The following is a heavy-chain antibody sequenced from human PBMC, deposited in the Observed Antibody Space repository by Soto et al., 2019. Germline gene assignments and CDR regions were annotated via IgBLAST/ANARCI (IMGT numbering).Heavy chain of an antibody. CDR1: GGSISGYY. CDR3: ASIDPNNDY. V-gene: IGHV4-59*01. D-gene: IGHD1-1*01. Sequence: SETLSLTCTVSGGSISGYYWSWIRQPPGKGLEWIGYIYYSRSTNYNPSLKSRVTISVDTSKNQFSLKLTSVTAADTAVYYCASIDPNNDYWGRGTLVTVS. CDR2: IYYSRST. J-gene: IGHJ4*02.